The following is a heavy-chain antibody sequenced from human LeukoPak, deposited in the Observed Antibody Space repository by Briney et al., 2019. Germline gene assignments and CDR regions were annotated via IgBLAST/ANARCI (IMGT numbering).Heavy chain of an antibody. Sequence: GGSLRLSCAASGFTFTSYWMHWVRQAPGKGLEYVSAISSNGGSTYYADSVKGRFTISRDNSKNTLYLQMGSLRAEDMAVYYCAREYGDYVGLDYWGQGTLVTVSS. D-gene: IGHD4-17*01. CDR1: GFTFTSYW. CDR2: ISSNGGST. CDR3: AREYGDYVGLDY. V-gene: IGHV3-64*02. J-gene: IGHJ4*02.